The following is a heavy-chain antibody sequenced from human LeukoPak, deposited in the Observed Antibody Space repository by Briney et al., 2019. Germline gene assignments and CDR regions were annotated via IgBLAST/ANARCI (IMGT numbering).Heavy chain of an antibody. D-gene: IGHD3-22*01. V-gene: IGHV5-51*01. J-gene: IGHJ4*02. CDR2: FYTGDFDT. Sequence: GEALKISCRGAGYSFTSYCIVWVRQMAGRRLEGMGIFYTGDFDTRYSPSFHGQVTISADKSISTAYLQWSSLKASDTAMYYCARGGYDSSGYYLDKYYFDYWGQGTLVTVSS. CDR3: ARGGYDSSGYYLDKYYFDY. CDR1: GYSFTSYC.